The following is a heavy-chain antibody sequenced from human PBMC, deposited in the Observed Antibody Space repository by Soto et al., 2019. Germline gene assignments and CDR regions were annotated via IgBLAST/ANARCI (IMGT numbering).Heavy chain of an antibody. J-gene: IGHJ4*01. D-gene: IGHD1-1*01. CDR3: AKGGYADRYYFDY. CDR1: GFTFSSYA. CDR2: ISGSGGST. Sequence: GGSLRLSCAASGFTFSSYAITWVLQAPGKGLEWVSAISGSGGSTSYADSVKGRFTISRDNSKNTLSLQVNSLRAEDTAVYYCAKGGYADRYYFDYWGHGTLVTVSS. V-gene: IGHV3-23*01.